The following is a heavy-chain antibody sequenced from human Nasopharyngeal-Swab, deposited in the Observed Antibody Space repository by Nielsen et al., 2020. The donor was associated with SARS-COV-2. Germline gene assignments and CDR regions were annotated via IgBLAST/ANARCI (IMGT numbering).Heavy chain of an antibody. J-gene: IGHJ6*03. CDR3: ARGKEGVVPAALGMVFYYYYYMDV. CDR1: GGSFSGYY. Sequence: GSLRLSCAVYGGSFSGYYWGWIRQPPGKGLEWIGEINHSGSTNYNPSLKSRVTISVDTSKNQFSLKLSSVTAADTAVYYCARGKEGVVPAALGMVFYYYYYMDVWGKGTTVTVSS. CDR2: INHSGST. V-gene: IGHV4-34*01. D-gene: IGHD2-2*01.